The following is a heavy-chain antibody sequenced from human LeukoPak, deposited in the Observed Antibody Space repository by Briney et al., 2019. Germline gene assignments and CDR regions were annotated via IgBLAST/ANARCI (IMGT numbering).Heavy chain of an antibody. J-gene: IGHJ3*02. CDR2: ISYDGSNK. V-gene: IGHV3-30-3*01. CDR1: GFTFSSYA. D-gene: IGHD3-3*01. CDR3: ASVAIYYDFWSGSPNAFDI. Sequence: GGSLRLSCAASGFTFSSYAMHWVRQAPGKGLEWVAVISYDGSNKYYAGSVKGRFTISRDNSKNTLYLQVNSLRAEDTAVYYCASVAIYYDFWSGSPNAFDIWGQGTMVTVSS.